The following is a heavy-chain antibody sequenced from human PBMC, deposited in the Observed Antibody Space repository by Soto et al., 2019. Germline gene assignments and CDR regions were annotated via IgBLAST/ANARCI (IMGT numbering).Heavy chain of an antibody. CDR2: MYWKDGNT. CDR3: VRSGDYRSGSYWYFFDY. D-gene: IGHD3-10*01. CDR1: GFTIDNYG. Sequence: SGGSLRLSCAASGFTIDNYGMSWVRQVPGKGLEWVSGMYWKDGNTHYADSVKGRFTISRDNAKNSLFLQLNSLRAEATALYFWVRSGDYRSGSYWYFFDYWGQGALVTVSS. V-gene: IGHV3-20*04. J-gene: IGHJ4*02.